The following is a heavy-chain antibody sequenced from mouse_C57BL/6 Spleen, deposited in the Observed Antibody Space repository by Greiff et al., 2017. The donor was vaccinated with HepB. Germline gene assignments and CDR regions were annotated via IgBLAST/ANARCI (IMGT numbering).Heavy chain of an antibody. D-gene: IGHD1-3*01. CDR2: IDPSDSYT. CDR1: GYTFTSYW. V-gene: IGHV1-69*01. CDR3: AKAVAHWYFDV. Sequence: QVQLQQSGAELVMPGASVKLSCKASGYTFTSYWMHWVKQRPGQGLEWIGEIDPSDSYTNYNQKFKGKSTLTVDKSSSTAYMQLSSLTSEDSAVYYCAKAVAHWYFDVWGTGTTVTVSS. J-gene: IGHJ1*03.